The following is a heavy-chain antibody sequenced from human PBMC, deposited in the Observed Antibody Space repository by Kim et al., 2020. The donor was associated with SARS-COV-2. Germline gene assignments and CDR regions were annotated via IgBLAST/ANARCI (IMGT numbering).Heavy chain of an antibody. CDR2: ISYDGSNK. V-gene: IGHV3-30*18. CDR3: ANKEVYSSGWYAPDYYY. CDR1: GFTFSSYG. D-gene: IGHD6-19*01. Sequence: GGFLRLSCAASGFTFSSYGMHWVRQAPGKGLEWVAVISYDGSNKYYADSVKGRFTISRDNSKNTLYLQMNSLRAEDTAVYYCANKEVYSSGWYAPDYYY. J-gene: IGHJ6*01.